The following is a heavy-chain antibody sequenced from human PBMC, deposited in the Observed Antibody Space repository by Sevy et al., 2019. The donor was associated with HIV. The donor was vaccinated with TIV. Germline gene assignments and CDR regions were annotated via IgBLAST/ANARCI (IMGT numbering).Heavy chain of an antibody. V-gene: IGHV3-21*01. CDR3: GRDFCSYYDSWSGYPIGPYGMDV. D-gene: IGHD3-3*01. J-gene: IGHJ6*02. CDR1: GFTFSSYS. Sequence: GGSLRLSCAASGFTFSSYSMNWVRQAPGKGLEWVSSVSSSSSYIYYADSVKGRFTISRDNAKNSLYLQMNSLRAEDTAVYYCGRDFCSYYDSWSGYPIGPYGMDVWGQGTTVTVSS. CDR2: VSSSSSYI.